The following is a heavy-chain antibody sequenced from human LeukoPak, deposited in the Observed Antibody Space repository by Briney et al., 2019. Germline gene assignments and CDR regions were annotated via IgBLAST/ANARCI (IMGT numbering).Heavy chain of an antibody. CDR1: GGPVRSYC. V-gene: IGHV4-4*07. Sequence: SETLSLTCDVSGGPVRSYCWGWVPQPAGKGLEWLGRIDTTRSTRLNLSLKRRLTLSIDTSTNQFSLKLTSVTAADTAVYFCARQGYTVSYYFLDYWSQGTLVTVSS. D-gene: IGHD1-26*01. CDR3: ARQGYTVSYYFLDY. J-gene: IGHJ4*02. CDR2: IDTTRST.